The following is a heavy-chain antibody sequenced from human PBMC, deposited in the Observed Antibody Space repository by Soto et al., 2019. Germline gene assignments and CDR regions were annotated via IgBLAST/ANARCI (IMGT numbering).Heavy chain of an antibody. Sequence: SETLYLPCTVSGGSISDFYWSWIRQPPGKGLEWIGYIYYSGSTNYNPSLKSRVTIPVDTSKNQFSLNLRSMSPADTAVYYCARVGGLAARTFDYWGPGTLVTSPQ. D-gene: IGHD6-6*01. CDR2: IYYSGST. J-gene: IGHJ4*02. CDR1: GGSISDFY. V-gene: IGHV4-59*01. CDR3: ARVGGLAARTFDY.